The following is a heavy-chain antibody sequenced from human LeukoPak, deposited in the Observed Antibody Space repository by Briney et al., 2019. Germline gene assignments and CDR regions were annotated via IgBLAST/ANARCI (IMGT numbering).Heavy chain of an antibody. CDR2: ISYDGSNK. CDR1: GFTFSSYG. V-gene: IGHV3-30*18. J-gene: IGHJ4*02. D-gene: IGHD6-19*01. Sequence: GGSLRLSCAASGFTFSSYGMHWVRQAPGKGLEWVAVISYDGSNKYYADSVKGRFTISRDNSKNTLYLQMDNLRAEDTAVYYCAKDEAGGSGWYGGHDYWGQGTLVTVSS. CDR3: AKDEAGGSGWYGGHDY.